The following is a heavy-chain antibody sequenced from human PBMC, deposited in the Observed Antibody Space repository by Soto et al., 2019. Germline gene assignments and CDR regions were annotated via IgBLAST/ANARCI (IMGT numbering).Heavy chain of an antibody. V-gene: IGHV1-18*01. J-gene: IGHJ4*02. CDR2: ISAYNGNT. CDR1: GYTFTSYG. D-gene: IGHD2-15*01. Sequence: QVQLVQSGAAVKKPGASVKVSCKASGYTFTSYGISWVRQAPGQGLEWMGWISAYNGNTNYAQKLQGRVTMTTDTSTSTAYMELRSMRSDDTAVYYWARGEYGSCGSCYSAIIDYWGQGTMVTVSS. CDR3: ARGEYGSCGSCYSAIIDY.